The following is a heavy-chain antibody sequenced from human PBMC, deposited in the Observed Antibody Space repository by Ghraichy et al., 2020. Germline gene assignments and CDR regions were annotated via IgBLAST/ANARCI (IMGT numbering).Heavy chain of an antibody. CDR3: ARDDCSSTSCYYYYGMDV. V-gene: IGHV3-7*01. CDR1: GFTFSSYW. CDR2: IKQDGSET. Sequence: GGSLRLSCAASGFTFSSYWMSWVRQAPGKGLEWVANIKQDGSETYYVDSVKGRFTISRDNAKNSLYLQMNSLRAEDTAVYYCARDDCSSTSCYYYYGMDVWGQGTTVTVSS. D-gene: IGHD2-2*01. J-gene: IGHJ6*02.